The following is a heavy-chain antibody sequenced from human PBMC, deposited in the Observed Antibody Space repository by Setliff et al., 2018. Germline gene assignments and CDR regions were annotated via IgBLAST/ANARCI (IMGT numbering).Heavy chain of an antibody. CDR1: GGSISSGDYY. CDR2: IYYSGST. J-gene: IGHJ4*02. CDR3: ASAEYTDYYFDY. D-gene: IGHD1-1*01. Sequence: SETLSLTCTVSGGSISSGDYYWSWIRQPPGKGLERIGYIYYSGSTYYNPSLKSRVTISVDTSKNQFSLKLSSVTAADTAVYYCASAEYTDYYFDYWGQGTLVTVSS. V-gene: IGHV4-30-4*08.